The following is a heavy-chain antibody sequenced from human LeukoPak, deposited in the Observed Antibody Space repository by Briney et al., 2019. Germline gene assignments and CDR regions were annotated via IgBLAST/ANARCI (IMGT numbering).Heavy chain of an antibody. J-gene: IGHJ4*02. Sequence: ASVKVSCKASGYTFTNDGISWVRQAPGQGLEWMGWISAYNGNTDYAQKVQGRVTMTTDTSTATAYMELRSLRSDDTAVYYCARVTAYCSTTSCHDYWGQGTLVTVSP. CDR3: ARVTAYCSTTSCHDY. CDR1: GYTFTNDG. CDR2: ISAYNGNT. V-gene: IGHV1-18*01. D-gene: IGHD2-8*01.